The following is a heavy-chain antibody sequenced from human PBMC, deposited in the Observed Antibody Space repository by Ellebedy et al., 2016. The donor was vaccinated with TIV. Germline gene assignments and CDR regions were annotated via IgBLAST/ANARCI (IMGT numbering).Heavy chain of an antibody. D-gene: IGHD2-21*01. V-gene: IGHV3-30-3*01. Sequence: GGSLRLSXAASGFTFSSYAMHWVRQAPGKGLEWVAVISYDGSNKYYADSVKGRFTISRDNSKNTLYLQMNSLRAEDTAVYYCASPPGAGGDSDYWGQGTLVTVSS. CDR3: ASPPGAGGDSDY. J-gene: IGHJ4*02. CDR2: ISYDGSNK. CDR1: GFTFSSYA.